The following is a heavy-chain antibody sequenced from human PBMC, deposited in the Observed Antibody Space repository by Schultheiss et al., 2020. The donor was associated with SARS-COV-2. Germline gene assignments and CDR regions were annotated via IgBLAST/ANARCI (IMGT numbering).Heavy chain of an antibody. CDR2: IYYSGST. V-gene: IGHV4-39*07. CDR3: ARVKRKYYDSSGYPYDAFDI. Sequence: SETLSLTCTVSGGSISSYYWSWIRQPPGKGLEWIGSIYYSGSTYYNPSLKSRVTISVDTSKNQFSLKLSSVTAADTAVYYCARVKRKYYDSSGYPYDAFDIWGQGTMVTVSS. CDR1: GGSISSYY. J-gene: IGHJ3*02. D-gene: IGHD3-22*01.